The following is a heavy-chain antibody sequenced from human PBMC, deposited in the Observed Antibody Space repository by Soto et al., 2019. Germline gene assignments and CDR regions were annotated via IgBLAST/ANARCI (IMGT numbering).Heavy chain of an antibody. D-gene: IGHD3-22*01. CDR3: AKDMQYYYDSSD. V-gene: IGHV3-23*01. J-gene: IGHJ4*02. Sequence: GSLRLSCAASGCTFSSYAMSWVRQAPGKGLEWVSAISGSGGSTYYADSVKGRFTISRDNSKNTLYLQMNSLRAEDTAVYYCAKDMQYYYDSSDWGQGTLVTVSS. CDR1: GCTFSSYA. CDR2: ISGSGGST.